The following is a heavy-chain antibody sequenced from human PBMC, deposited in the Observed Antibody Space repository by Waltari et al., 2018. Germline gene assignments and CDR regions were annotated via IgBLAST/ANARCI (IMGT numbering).Heavy chain of an antibody. CDR2: MNPNSGNT. CDR3: ARWCRPLMGYDYLCAFDI. Sequence: QVQLVQSGAEVKKPGASVKVSCKASGYTFTSYDINWVRQATGQGLEWMGWMNPNSGNTGYAQKFQGRVTITRNTSISTAYMELSSLRSEDTAVYYCARWCRPLMGYDYLCAFDIWGQGTMVTVSS. D-gene: IGHD5-12*01. J-gene: IGHJ3*02. V-gene: IGHV1-8*03. CDR1: GYTFTSYD.